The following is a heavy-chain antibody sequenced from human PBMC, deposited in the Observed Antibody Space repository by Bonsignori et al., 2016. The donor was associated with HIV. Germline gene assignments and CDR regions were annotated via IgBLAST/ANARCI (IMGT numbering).Heavy chain of an antibody. CDR3: AKNRIPDDFWSGYYTGRWFDP. CDR2: ISGSGGST. V-gene: IGHV3-23*01. D-gene: IGHD3-3*01. Sequence: WIRQPPGKGLEWVSAISGSGGSTYYADSVKGRFTISRDNSKNTLYLQMNSLRAEDTAVYYCAKNRIPDDFWSGYYTGRWFDPWGQGTLVTVSS. J-gene: IGHJ5*02.